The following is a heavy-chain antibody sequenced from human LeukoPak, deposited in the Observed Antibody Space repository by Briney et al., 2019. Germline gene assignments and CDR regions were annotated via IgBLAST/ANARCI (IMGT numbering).Heavy chain of an antibody. J-gene: IGHJ6*03. CDR3: ARETPVYYDSSGYSYYYYYMDV. D-gene: IGHD3-22*01. CDR1: GYTFTSYG. Sequence: ASVKVSCKAFGYTFTSYGISWVRQAPGQGLEWMGWISAYNGNTNYAQKLQGRVTMTTDTSTSTAYMELRSLRSDDTAVYYCARETPVYYDSSGYSYYYYYMDVWGKGTTVTVSS. CDR2: ISAYNGNT. V-gene: IGHV1-18*01.